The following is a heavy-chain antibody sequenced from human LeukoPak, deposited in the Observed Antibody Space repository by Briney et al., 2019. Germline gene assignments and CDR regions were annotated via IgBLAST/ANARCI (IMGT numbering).Heavy chain of an antibody. CDR1: GFTFSSYS. J-gene: IGHJ4*02. V-gene: IGHV3-21*01. CDR2: ISSSSSYI. Sequence: PGGSLRLSCAASGFTFSSYSMNWVRQAPGKGLEWVSSISSSSSYIYYADSVKGRFTISRDNAKNSLYLQMNSLRAEDTAVYYCARVLETDCSGGSCYSGLDYWGQGTLVTVSS. D-gene: IGHD2-15*01. CDR3: ARVLETDCSGGSCYSGLDY.